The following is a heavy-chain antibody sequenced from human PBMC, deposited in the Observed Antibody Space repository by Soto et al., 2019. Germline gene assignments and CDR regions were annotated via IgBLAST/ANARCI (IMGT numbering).Heavy chain of an antibody. Sequence: QVQLVESGGGVVQPGRSLRLSCAASGFTFSNYGMQWVRQAPGKGLEWVAVVSYDGNVKFYADSVKGRFTISRDNSKNTLYLQMNSLRTEDTAIYYCAKERTAKAAADFDYWGQGTLVTVSS. CDR1: GFTFSNYG. D-gene: IGHD6-25*01. V-gene: IGHV3-30*18. J-gene: IGHJ4*02. CDR3: AKERTAKAAADFDY. CDR2: VSYDGNVK.